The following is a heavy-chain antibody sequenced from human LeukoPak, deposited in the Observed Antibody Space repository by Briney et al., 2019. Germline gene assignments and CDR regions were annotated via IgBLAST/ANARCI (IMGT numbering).Heavy chain of an antibody. V-gene: IGHV4-59*08. CDR1: GGSISSYY. J-gene: IGHJ4*02. CDR2: IYYSGST. Sequence: SETLSPTCTVSGGSISSYYWSWIRQPPGKGLEWIGYIYYSGSTNYNPSLKSRVTISVDTSKNQFSLKLSSVTAADTAAYYCARRQGKYGAADYWGQGTLVTVSS. CDR3: ARRQGKYGAADY. D-gene: IGHD6-13*01.